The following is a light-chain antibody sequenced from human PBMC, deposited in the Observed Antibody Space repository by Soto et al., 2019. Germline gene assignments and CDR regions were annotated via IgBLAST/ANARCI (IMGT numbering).Light chain of an antibody. J-gene: IGKJ2*01. V-gene: IGKV2-28*01. CDR2: LGS. CDR3: MQALQTPYT. Sequence: DIVMTQSPLSLPVTPGEPASISCRSSQSLLHSNGYNYLDWYLQKPGQSPQLLIYLGSNRASGVPDRFSGSGSGTDFTLKISRVEAEDVAVYYCMQALQTPYTFGQGTKLEIQ. CDR1: QSLLHSNGYNY.